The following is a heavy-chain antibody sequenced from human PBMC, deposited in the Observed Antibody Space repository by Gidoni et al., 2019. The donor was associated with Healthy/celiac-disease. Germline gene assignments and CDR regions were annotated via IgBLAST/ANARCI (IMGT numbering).Heavy chain of an antibody. CDR3: LIAAATVDY. D-gene: IGHD6-13*01. V-gene: IGHV3-73*01. Sequence: GRFTISRDDSKNTAYLQMNSLKTEDTAVYYCLIAAATVDYWGQGTLVTVSS. J-gene: IGHJ4*02.